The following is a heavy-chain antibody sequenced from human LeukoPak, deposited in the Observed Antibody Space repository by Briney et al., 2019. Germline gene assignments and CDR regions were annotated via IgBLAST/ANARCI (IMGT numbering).Heavy chain of an antibody. D-gene: IGHD6-13*01. J-gene: IGHJ4*02. Sequence: GGSLRLSCPASGFTFHYYAIHWLPQAPGKGLAGVSGISWDSCSIGYADSVKGRFTISRDNDNNYLYMQMNSQRANDTDFYYFSKGHHGYSSSHFDYWGQGTLVTVSS. CDR1: GFTFHYYA. CDR2: ISWDSCSI. V-gene: IGHV3-9*01. CDR3: SKGHHGYSSSHFDY.